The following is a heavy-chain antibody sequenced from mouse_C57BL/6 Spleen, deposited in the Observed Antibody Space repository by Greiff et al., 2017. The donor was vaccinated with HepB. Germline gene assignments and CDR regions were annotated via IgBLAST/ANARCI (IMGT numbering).Heavy chain of an antibody. CDR3: ARRSNYGGWYFDV. J-gene: IGHJ1*03. CDR1: GFTFSDSG. V-gene: IGHV5-17*01. Sequence: EVKVVESGGGLVKPGGSLKLSCAASGFTFSDSGMHWVRQAPEKGLEWVAYISSGSSTIYYADTVKGRFTISRDNAKNTLFLQMTSLRSEDTAMYYCARRSNYGGWYFDVWGTGTTVTVSS. CDR2: ISSGSSTI. D-gene: IGHD2-5*01.